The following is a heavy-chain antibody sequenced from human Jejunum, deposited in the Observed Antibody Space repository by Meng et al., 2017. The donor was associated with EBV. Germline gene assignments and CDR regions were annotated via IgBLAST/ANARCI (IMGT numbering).Heavy chain of an antibody. Sequence: GRVVEAGGGLVQPGGSLRLSFAPSGFTFSDYWMRWVRQAPGKGLVWVSRIKNDGTDPYYADSVKGRFTVSRDNAKNTLYLQMNSLRAEDTAIYYCARGYRDYWGRGTLVTVSS. V-gene: IGHV3-74*01. CDR3: ARGYRDY. CDR1: GFTFSDYW. CDR2: IKNDGTDP. J-gene: IGHJ4*02. D-gene: IGHD5-18*01.